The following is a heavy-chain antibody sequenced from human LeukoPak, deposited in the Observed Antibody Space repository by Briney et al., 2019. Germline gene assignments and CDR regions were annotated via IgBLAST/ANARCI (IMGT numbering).Heavy chain of an antibody. V-gene: IGHV1-2*02. CDR2: INPNSGGT. D-gene: IGHD3-22*01. J-gene: IGHJ4*02. Sequence: ASVKVSCKASGYTFTGYYMHWVRQAPGQGLEWMGWINPNSGGTNYAQKFQGRVTMTRDTSISTAYMELSRLRSDDTAVYYCPRAGITMIVEGDYWGQGTLVTVSS. CDR3: PRAGITMIVEGDY. CDR1: GYTFTGYY.